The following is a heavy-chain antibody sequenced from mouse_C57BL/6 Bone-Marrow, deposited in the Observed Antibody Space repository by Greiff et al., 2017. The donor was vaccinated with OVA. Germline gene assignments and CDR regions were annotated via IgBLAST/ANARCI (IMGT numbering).Heavy chain of an antibody. V-gene: IGHV1-9*01. CDR2: ILPGSGST. J-gene: IGHJ4*01. D-gene: IGHD1-1*01. CDR3: ARSVAYGSSSYYYAMDY. CDR1: GYTFTGYW. Sequence: QVQLKESGAELMKPGASVKLSCKATGYTFTGYWIEWVKPRPGHGLEWIGAILPGSGSTNYNEKFQGKATFPADTSSNTAYMQLSSLTTEDSAIYYCARSVAYGSSSYYYAMDYWGQGTSVTVAS.